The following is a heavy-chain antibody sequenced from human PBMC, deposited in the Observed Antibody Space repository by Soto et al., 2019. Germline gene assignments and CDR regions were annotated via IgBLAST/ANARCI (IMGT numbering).Heavy chain of an antibody. Sequence: PGESLKISCKGSGYSFTSYWISWVRQMPGKGLEWMGRIDPSDSYTNYSPSFQGHVTISADKSISTAYLQWSSLKASDTAMYYCARGGRGWLQLSVGGMDVWGQGTTVTVSS. D-gene: IGHD5-12*01. CDR1: GYSFTSYW. CDR3: ARGGRGWLQLSVGGMDV. J-gene: IGHJ6*02. V-gene: IGHV5-10-1*01. CDR2: IDPSDSYT.